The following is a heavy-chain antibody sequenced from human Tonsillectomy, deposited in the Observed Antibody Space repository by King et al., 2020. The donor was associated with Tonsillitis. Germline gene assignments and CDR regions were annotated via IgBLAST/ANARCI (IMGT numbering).Heavy chain of an antibody. CDR3: ATRGAGRFGNHFDY. V-gene: IGHV1-8*02. CDR1: GYTFTGYD. CDR2: MNPNSGNT. Sequence: QLVQSGAEVKKPGASVKVSCKASGYTFTGYDINWVRQATGQGLEWMGWMNPNSGNTGYAQKFQGRVTMTRNTSISTAYMELSSLRSEDTAVYYGATRGAGRFGNHFDYWGQGTLVTVSS. D-gene: IGHD3-10*01. J-gene: IGHJ4*02.